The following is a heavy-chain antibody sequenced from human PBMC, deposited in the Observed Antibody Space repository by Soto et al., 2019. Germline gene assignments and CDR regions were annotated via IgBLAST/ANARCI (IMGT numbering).Heavy chain of an antibody. V-gene: IGHV1-18*01. CDR1: GYIFSSYG. J-gene: IGHJ5*02. CDR3: ARGPSFIDTTGPWFDP. Sequence: QVHLVQSGAEVKNPGSSVKVSCTASGYIFSSYGITWVRQAPGQGLEWMGWSSADSGDTNYAQKFHGRVTLTTDTSESTAYMELRTLISDDTAVYYCARGPSFIDTTGPWFDPWGQGTLVTVSS. CDR2: SSADSGDT. D-gene: IGHD3-16*02.